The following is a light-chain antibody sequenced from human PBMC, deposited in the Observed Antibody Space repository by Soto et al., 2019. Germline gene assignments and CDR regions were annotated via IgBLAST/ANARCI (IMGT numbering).Light chain of an antibody. V-gene: IGKV3-15*01. CDR1: QSVGSN. CDR2: GAS. Sequence: EIVMTQSPATLSVSPGERATLSCRASQSVGSNLAWYQQKPGQAPRLLIYGASTRATGIPARFSGAGSGTGFTLTISSLQSEDFAVYYCQQYNNWPPLTFGGGTKVDIK. CDR3: QQYNNWPPLT. J-gene: IGKJ4*01.